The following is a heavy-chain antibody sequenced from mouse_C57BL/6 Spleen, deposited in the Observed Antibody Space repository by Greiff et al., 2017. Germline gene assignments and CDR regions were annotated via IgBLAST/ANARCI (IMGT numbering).Heavy chain of an antibody. J-gene: IGHJ3*01. CDR3: TRDGGYYGSSYVAWFAY. Sequence: EVMLVESGEGLVKPGGSLKLSCAASGFTFSSYAMSWVRQTPEQRLEWVAYISSGGDYISYADTVKGRFTISRDNARNTLYLQMSSLKSEDTAMYYCTRDGGYYGSSYVAWFAYWGQGTLVTVSA. CDR2: ISSGGDYI. V-gene: IGHV5-9-1*02. CDR1: GFTFSSYA. D-gene: IGHD1-1*01.